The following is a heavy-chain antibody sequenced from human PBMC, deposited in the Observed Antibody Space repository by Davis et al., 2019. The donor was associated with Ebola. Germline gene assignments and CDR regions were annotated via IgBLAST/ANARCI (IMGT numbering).Heavy chain of an antibody. V-gene: IGHV3-74*01. CDR1: GFTFSSYW. CDR2: INSDGTGT. J-gene: IGHJ6*02. D-gene: IGHD6-25*01. CDR3: ARVGYSSGYGLSGMDV. Sequence: HTGGSLRLSCAVSGFTFSSYWMHWVRQAPGKGLVWVSRINSDGTGTSYADSVKGRFTISRDNAKNTLYLQMNSLRAEDTAVYYCARVGYSSGYGLSGMDVWGQGTTVTVSS.